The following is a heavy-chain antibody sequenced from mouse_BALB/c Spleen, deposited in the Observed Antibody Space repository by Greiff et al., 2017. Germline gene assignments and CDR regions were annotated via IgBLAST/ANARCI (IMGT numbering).Heavy chain of an antibody. CDR2: INSNGGST. CDR1: GFTFSSYY. D-gene: IGHD4-1*01. Sequence: EVQGVESGGGLVKLGGSLKLSCAASGFTFSSYYMSWVRQTPEKRLELVAAINSNGGSTYYPDTVKGRFTISRDNAKNTLYLQMSSLRSEDTAMYYCARGGTGPYAMDYWGQGTSVTVSS. CDR3: ARGGTGPYAMDY. J-gene: IGHJ4*01. V-gene: IGHV5-6-2*01.